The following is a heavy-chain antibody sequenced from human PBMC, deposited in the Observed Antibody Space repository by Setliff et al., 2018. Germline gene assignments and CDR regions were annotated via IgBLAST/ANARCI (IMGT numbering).Heavy chain of an antibody. V-gene: IGHV3-23*01. J-gene: IGHJ5*02. CDR3: AKVPGAIVVVPAAAWFDP. D-gene: IGHD2-2*01. CDR1: GFTFSSYA. Sequence: GGSLRLSCAASGFTFSSYAMTWVRQAPGKGLEWVSGISGSGGATYYAASVKGRFSISRDDSKNTLSLQMNSLRAEDTAVYYCAKVPGAIVVVPAAAWFDPWGQGTLVTVSS. CDR2: ISGSGGAT.